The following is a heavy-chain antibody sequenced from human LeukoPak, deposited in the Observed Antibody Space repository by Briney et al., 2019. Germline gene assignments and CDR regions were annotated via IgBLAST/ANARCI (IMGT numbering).Heavy chain of an antibody. CDR3: ARDKAAGGEEVLHT. D-gene: IGHD3-10*01. J-gene: IGHJ5*02. CDR2: INPNSGGT. V-gene: IGHV1-2*02. Sequence: ASVKVSCKASGYTFTGYYMHRVRQAPGQGLEWMGWINPNSGGTNYAQKFQGRVTMTRDTSISTAYMELSRLRSDDTAVYYCARDKAAGGEEVLHTWGQGTLVTVSS. CDR1: GYTFTGYY.